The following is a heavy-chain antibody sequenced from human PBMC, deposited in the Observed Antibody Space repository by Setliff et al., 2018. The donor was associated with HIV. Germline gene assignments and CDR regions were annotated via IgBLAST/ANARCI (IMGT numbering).Heavy chain of an antibody. V-gene: IGHV4-38-2*02. D-gene: IGHD6-13*01. CDR1: GYSISSGYY. J-gene: IGHJ4*02. CDR2: ICHSGST. CDR3: ARVGSSSWSVDFDY. Sequence: PSETLSLTCTVSGYSISSGYYWGWIRQPPGKGLEWIGSICHSGSTYYNPSLKSRVTISVDTSKNQFSLTLSSVTAADTAVDYCARVGSSSWSVDFDYWGQGTLVTSPQ.